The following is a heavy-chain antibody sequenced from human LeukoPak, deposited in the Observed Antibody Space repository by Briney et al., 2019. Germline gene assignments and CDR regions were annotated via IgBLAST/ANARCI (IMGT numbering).Heavy chain of an antibody. V-gene: IGHV4-34*01. Sequence: SETLSLTCAVYGGSFSGYYWSWIRQPPGKGVEWIGEINHSGSTNYNPSLKSRVTISIDTSKSQFSLKLSSVAAADTAVYYCARGRQPSTLKNYFYYYMDVWGKGTTVTVSS. J-gene: IGHJ6*03. D-gene: IGHD6-13*01. CDR3: ARGRQPSTLKNYFYYYMDV. CDR1: GGSFSGYY. CDR2: INHSGST.